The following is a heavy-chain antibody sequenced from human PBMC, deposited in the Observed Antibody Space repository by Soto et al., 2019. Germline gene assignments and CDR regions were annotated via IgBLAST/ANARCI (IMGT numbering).Heavy chain of an antibody. Sequence: WGSLRIPWVPYVIMFGRHAMNWVRLAPGKGLEWVSVVGPSGASTFYADSVRGRFTISRDNSENTLYLQMNSLRAADTALYFCARRYYYDSTAYYRTFDYWGPGTMVTVSS. V-gene: IGHV3-23*01. D-gene: IGHD3-22*01. J-gene: IGHJ4*02. CDR1: VIMFGRHA. CDR2: VGPSGAST. CDR3: ARRYYYDSTAYYRTFDY.